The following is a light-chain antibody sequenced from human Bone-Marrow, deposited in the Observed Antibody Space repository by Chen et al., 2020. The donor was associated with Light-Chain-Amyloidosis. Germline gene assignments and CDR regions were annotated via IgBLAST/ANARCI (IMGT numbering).Light chain of an antibody. V-gene: IGKV3-11*01. J-gene: IGKJ2*01. Sequence: EIVLTQSPATLSLSPGERAALSCRASQRISKFLAWYQHKPGQAPRLLIYDASIRSTGIPARFSGSGSGTDFTLTINSLEPEDCAVYYCQERTNWPLYTFGQGTKLEI. CDR3: QERTNWPLYT. CDR2: DAS. CDR1: QRISKF.